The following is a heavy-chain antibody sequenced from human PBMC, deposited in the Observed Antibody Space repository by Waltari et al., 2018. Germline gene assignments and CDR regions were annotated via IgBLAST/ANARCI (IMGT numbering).Heavy chain of an antibody. J-gene: IGHJ4*02. CDR1: GFTFSSYS. CDR3: ASDYDYIWGSYRVDY. CDR2: ISSSSSYI. Sequence: EVQLVESGGGLVKPGGSLRLSCAASGFTFSSYSMNWVRQAPGKGLEWVSSISSSSSYIYYADSVKGRFTISRDNAKNSLYLQMNSLRAEDTAVYYCASDYDYIWGSYRVDYWGQGTLVTVSS. D-gene: IGHD3-16*02. V-gene: IGHV3-21*01.